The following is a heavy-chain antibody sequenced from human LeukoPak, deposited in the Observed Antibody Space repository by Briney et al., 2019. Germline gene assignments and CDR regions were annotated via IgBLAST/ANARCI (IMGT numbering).Heavy chain of an antibody. CDR3: AMAYSRSYSHFDD. Sequence: PSETLSLTCTVSGGSISGYYWSWIRQPPGKGLEWIGYIYTSGSTNYNPSLKSRVTISVDTSKNQFSLRLSSVTAADTAMYFCAMAYSRSYSHFDDSGQGTLVTVFS. CDR2: IYTSGST. D-gene: IGHD1-26*01. V-gene: IGHV4-4*09. J-gene: IGHJ4*02. CDR1: GGSISGYY.